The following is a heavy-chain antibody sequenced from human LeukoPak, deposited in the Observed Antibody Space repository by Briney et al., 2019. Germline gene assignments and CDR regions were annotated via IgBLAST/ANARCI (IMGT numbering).Heavy chain of an antibody. CDR1: GFTVSSNY. Sequence: GGSLILSWATSGFTVSSNYMSWVRQAPGKGLEWVSVIYSGGSTYYADSVKGRFTISRDNSKNTLYLQMNSLRAEDTAVYYCASDRGVAAHDYWGQGTLVTVSS. V-gene: IGHV3-66*01. D-gene: IGHD6-13*01. CDR2: IYSGGST. J-gene: IGHJ4*02. CDR3: ASDRGVAAHDY.